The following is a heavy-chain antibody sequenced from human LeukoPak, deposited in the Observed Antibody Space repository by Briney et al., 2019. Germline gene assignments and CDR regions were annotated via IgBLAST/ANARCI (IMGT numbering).Heavy chain of an antibody. D-gene: IGHD4-17*01. J-gene: IGHJ4*02. V-gene: IGHV4-30-4*01. CDR1: GGSISSSSYY. CDR2: IYYSGST. Sequence: SETLSLTCTVSGGSISSSSYYWSWIRQPPGKGLEWIGYIYYSGSTYYNPSLKSRVTISVDTSKNQFSLKLSSVTAADTAVYYCASYGDYLDYWGQGTLVTVSS. CDR3: ASYGDYLDY.